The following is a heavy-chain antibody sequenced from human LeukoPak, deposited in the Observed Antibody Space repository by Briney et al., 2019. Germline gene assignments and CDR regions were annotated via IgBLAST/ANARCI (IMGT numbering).Heavy chain of an antibody. CDR1: GYTFTSYD. V-gene: IGHV1-8*01. J-gene: IGHJ4*02. CDR3: ARGSNFDWLFPFDY. CDR2: VKPNSGNP. D-gene: IGHD3-9*01. Sequence: GASVKVSRTASGYTFTSYDITRVRQTTGQGLERMGLVKPNSGNPDYAQKFQGRVTMNRNTSISTAYMELSSLGCEDTVVYFCARGSNFDWLFPFDYWGRGTLVTVSS.